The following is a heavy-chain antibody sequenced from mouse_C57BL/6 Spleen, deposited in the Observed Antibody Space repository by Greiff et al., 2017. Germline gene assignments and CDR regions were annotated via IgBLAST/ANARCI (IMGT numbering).Heavy chain of an antibody. Sequence: VQLQQSGAELVRPGASVTLSCKASGYTFTDYEMHWVKQTPVHGLEWIGAIDPETGGTAYNQKFKGKAILTADKSSSTAYMELRSLTSEDSAVYYCTRGGGNPGDYWGQGTSVTVSS. J-gene: IGHJ4*01. V-gene: IGHV1-15*01. CDR3: TRGGGNPGDY. CDR2: IDPETGGT. D-gene: IGHD2-1*01. CDR1: GYTFTDYE.